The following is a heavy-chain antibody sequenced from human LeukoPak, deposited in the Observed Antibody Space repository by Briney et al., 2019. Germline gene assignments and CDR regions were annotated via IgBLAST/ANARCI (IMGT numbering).Heavy chain of an antibody. J-gene: IGHJ4*02. D-gene: IGHD3-3*01. CDR3: ARDAGTIFGVVIIRPSYFDY. Sequence: SVKVSCKASGGTFSSYAISWVRQAPGQGLEWMGRIIPILGIANYAQKFQGRVAITADKSTSTAYMELSSLRSEDTAVYYCARDAGTIFGVVIIRPSYFDYWGQGTLVTVSS. V-gene: IGHV1-69*04. CDR1: GGTFSSYA. CDR2: IIPILGIA.